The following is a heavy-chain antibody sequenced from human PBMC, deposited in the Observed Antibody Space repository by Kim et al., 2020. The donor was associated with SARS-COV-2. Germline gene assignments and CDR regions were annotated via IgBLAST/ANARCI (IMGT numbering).Heavy chain of an antibody. CDR1: GYSFTSYW. CDR3: ARLGRIGSSWFSYYYYGMDV. V-gene: IGHV5-51*01. Sequence: GESLKISCKGSGYSFTSYWIGWVRQMPGKGLEWMGIIYPGDSDTRYSPSFQGQVTISADKSISTAYLQWSSLKASDTAMYYCARLGRIGSSWFSYYYYGMDVGGQGTTGTVSS. D-gene: IGHD6-13*01. CDR2: IYPGDSDT. J-gene: IGHJ6*02.